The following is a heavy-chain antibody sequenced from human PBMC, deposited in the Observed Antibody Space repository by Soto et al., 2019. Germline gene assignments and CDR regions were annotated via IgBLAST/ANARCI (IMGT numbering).Heavy chain of an antibody. Sequence: SVKVFCKASGGTFSSYAISWVRQAPGQGLEWMGGIIPIFGTANYAQKFQGRVTITADESTSTAYMELSSLRSEDTAVYYCAREPYEGSSTFYYYYYGMDVWGQGTTVTVSS. V-gene: IGHV1-69*13. D-gene: IGHD6-6*01. CDR1: GGTFSSYA. J-gene: IGHJ6*02. CDR2: IIPIFGTA. CDR3: AREPYEGSSTFYYYYYGMDV.